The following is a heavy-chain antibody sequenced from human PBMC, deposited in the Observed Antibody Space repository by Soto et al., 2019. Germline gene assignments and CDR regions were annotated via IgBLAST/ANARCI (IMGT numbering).Heavy chain of an antibody. Sequence: GGALRLSCAAPGFTLSSYSQSWGRPAPGKGLEWVSAISGSGGSTYYADSVKGRFTISRDNSKNTLYLQMNSLRAEDTAVYYCAKEIAVAGPSYFDFWGQGTLVTVSS. J-gene: IGHJ4*02. V-gene: IGHV3-23*01. CDR1: GFTLSSYS. D-gene: IGHD6-19*01. CDR3: AKEIAVAGPSYFDF. CDR2: ISGSGGST.